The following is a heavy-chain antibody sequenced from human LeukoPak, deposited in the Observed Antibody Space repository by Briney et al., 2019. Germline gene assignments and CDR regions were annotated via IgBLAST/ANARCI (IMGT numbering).Heavy chain of an antibody. CDR3: ARASLSDAPQILTGSFAFDI. CDR1: GFTFSSYS. D-gene: IGHD3-9*01. V-gene: IGHV3-21*01. Sequence: GGSLRLSCAASGFTFSSYSMNWVRQAPGKGLEWVSSISSSSSYIYYADSVKGRFTISRDNAKNSLYLQMNSLRAEDTAVYYCARASLSDAPQILTGSFAFDIWGQGTMVTVSS. CDR2: ISSSSSYI. J-gene: IGHJ3*02.